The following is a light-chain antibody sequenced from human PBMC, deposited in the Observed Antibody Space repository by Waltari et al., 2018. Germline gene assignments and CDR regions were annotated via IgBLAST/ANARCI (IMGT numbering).Light chain of an antibody. J-gene: IGLJ2*01. Sequence: QSVVTQPASVSGSPGQSISISCTGTSNDIGANDYVSWYQQHPGRAPQLVIYDVSVRHSAVSIRFSGSKSGNTASLTISGLQAEDESLYYCSSYTLTNPVVFGGGTKLTVL. CDR1: SNDIGANDY. V-gene: IGLV2-14*03. CDR3: SSYTLTNPVV. CDR2: DVS.